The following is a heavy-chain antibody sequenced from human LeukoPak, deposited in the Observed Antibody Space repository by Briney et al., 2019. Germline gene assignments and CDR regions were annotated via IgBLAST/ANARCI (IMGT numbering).Heavy chain of an antibody. D-gene: IGHD6-19*01. V-gene: IGHV4-39*07. CDR3: ASGKPAVAGTGFDY. Sequence: PSQTLSLTCSVSGGSISSSAYHWSWFRQPPGKGPEWIGEIYHSGSTNYNPSLKSRVTISVDKSKNQFSLKLSSVTAADTAVYYCASGKPAVAGTGFDYWGQGTLVTVSS. CDR1: GGSISSSAYH. CDR2: IYHSGST. J-gene: IGHJ4*02.